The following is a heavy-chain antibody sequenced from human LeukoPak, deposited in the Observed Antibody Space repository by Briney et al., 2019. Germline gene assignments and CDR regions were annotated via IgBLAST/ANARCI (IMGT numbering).Heavy chain of an antibody. Sequence: PGGSLRLSCAAPGFTFDDYAMHWVRQAPGKGMEWVSGISWNSGSIGYADSVKGRFTISRDNAKNSLYLQMNSPRAEDTALYYCAKDISRTRAFDIWGQGTMVTVS. J-gene: IGHJ3*02. D-gene: IGHD2-2*01. CDR3: AKDISRTRAFDI. CDR2: ISWNSGSI. CDR1: GFTFDDYA. V-gene: IGHV3-9*01.